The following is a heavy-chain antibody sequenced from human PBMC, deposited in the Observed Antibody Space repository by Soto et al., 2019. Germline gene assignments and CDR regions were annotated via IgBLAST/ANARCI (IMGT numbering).Heavy chain of an antibody. V-gene: IGHV5-51*01. CDR3: VAYSGSSGRHFDY. J-gene: IGHJ4*02. D-gene: IGHD6-6*01. CDR1: GYSFTSYW. Sequence: RGESLKISCKGSGYSFTSYWIGWVRQMPGKGLEWMAMIYPGDSDTRYSPSFQGQVTISADKSIITAYLQWSSLKASDTAMYYCVAYSGSSGRHFDYWGQGTLVTVSS. CDR2: IYPGDSDT.